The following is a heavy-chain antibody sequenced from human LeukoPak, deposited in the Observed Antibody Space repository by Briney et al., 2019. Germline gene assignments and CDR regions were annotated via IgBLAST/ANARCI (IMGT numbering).Heavy chain of an antibody. CDR2: IYHSGST. D-gene: IGHD1-1*01. Sequence: SETLSLTCTVSGGSISSSSHYWGWIRQPPGKGLEWIGSIYHSGSTYYNPSLKSRVTISVDTSKNQFSLKLSSVTAADTAVYYCARATAGTTPFEGIDYWGQGTLVTVSS. CDR3: ARATAGTTPFEGIDY. J-gene: IGHJ4*02. V-gene: IGHV4-39*07. CDR1: GGSISSSSHY.